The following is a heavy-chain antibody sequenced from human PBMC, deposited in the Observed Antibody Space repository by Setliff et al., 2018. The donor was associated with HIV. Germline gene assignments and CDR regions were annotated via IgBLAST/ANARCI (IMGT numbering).Heavy chain of an antibody. CDR3: SRGPTIRGSFTGVVYTAPLPSFDT. V-gene: IGHV4-34*01. CDR2: INNYGVT. J-gene: IGHJ4*02. Sequence: PSETLFLTCAVYGGSFSGFSWHWIRQPPGKGLEWIGDINNYGVTLYTSSLAGRVTISVDTSKNQFSLTLKSLTVADTALYFCSRGPTIRGSFTGVVYTAPLPSFDTWSQGSLVTVSS. CDR1: GGSFSGFS. D-gene: IGHD3-3*01.